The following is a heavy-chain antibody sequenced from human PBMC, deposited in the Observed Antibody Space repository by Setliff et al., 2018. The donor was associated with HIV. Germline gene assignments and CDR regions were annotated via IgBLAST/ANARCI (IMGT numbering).Heavy chain of an antibody. Sequence: PSETLSLTCAVYTESLTRYDWAWIRQSPEKGLEWIGEIDDSGSIIYNPSLQSRVTISVDTSKNQFSLKLSSVTAADTAVYYCAKTVATTPYAFDIWGQGTVVTVSS. CDR2: IDDSGSI. CDR1: TESLTRYD. D-gene: IGHD5-12*01. J-gene: IGHJ3*02. CDR3: AKTVATTPYAFDI. V-gene: IGHV4-34*01.